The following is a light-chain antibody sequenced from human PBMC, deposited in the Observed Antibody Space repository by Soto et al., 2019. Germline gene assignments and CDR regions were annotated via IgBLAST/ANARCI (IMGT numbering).Light chain of an antibody. V-gene: IGLV2-23*02. CDR3: CSFVRTNGLL. CDR2: EVN. CDR1: SSDVGSYDL. Sequence: QPVLTQPASVSGSPGQSITISCTGTSSDVGSYDLVSWYQHHSGKAPKIIIYEVNKRPSGISDRFSGSKSGNTASLTISGLQAEDEADYFCCSFVRTNGLLFGGGTKVTVL. J-gene: IGLJ2*01.